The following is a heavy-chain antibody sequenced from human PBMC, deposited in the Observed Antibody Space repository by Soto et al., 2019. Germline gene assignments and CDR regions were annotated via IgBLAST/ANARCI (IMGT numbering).Heavy chain of an antibody. V-gene: IGHV4-61*01. J-gene: IGHJ6*02. CDR2: IYYSGST. D-gene: IGHD6-6*01. CDR3: ARDRPYYGMDV. Sequence: SETLSLTCTVSGGSVSSGSYYWSWIRQPPGKGLEWIGYIYYSGSTNYNPSLKSRVTISVDTSKNQFSLKLSSVTAADTAVYYCARDRPYYGMDVWGQGTTVTAP. CDR1: GGSVSSGSYY.